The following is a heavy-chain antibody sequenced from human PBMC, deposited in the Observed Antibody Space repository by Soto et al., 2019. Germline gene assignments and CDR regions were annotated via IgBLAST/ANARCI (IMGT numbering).Heavy chain of an antibody. Sequence: GGSLRLSCAASGFTVSIYWMSLVRQSPGKGLEWVANIKQDGSEKYYVDSVKGRFTISRDNAKNSLYLQMNSLRAEDTAVYYCAREGHYYDSSGKNWFDPWVHGNL. J-gene: IGHJ5*02. CDR3: AREGHYYDSSGKNWFDP. CDR2: IKQDGSEK. CDR1: GFTVSIYW. D-gene: IGHD3-22*01. V-gene: IGHV3-7*01.